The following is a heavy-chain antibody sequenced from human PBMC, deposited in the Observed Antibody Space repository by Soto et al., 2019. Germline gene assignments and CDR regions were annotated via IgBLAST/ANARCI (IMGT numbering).Heavy chain of an antibody. J-gene: IGHJ4*02. CDR2: IWHSGTA. D-gene: IGHD3-10*01. CDR1: GYSISSGYY. V-gene: IGHV4-38-2*01. CDR3: SRLGGRSGINDK. Sequence: PSETLSLTCAVSGYSISSGYYWGWIRQPPGKGLEWIGSIWHSGTASYNPSLKSRVTISVDTSKNQFSLKLSSVTAADTAVYYCSRLGGRSGINDKWGQGTLVTVSS.